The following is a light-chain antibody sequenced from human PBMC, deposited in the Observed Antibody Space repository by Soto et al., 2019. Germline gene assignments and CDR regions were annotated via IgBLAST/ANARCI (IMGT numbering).Light chain of an antibody. CDR1: SSDVGGYNY. Sequence: LTQPASVSGSPGQSVTISFTGTSSDVGGYNYVSWYQQHPGKAPKLVIFEVSIRPSGVSIRFSGSKSGNTASLTISGLQTEDEADYYCSSYTSRPSLFVFGSGTKVTVL. J-gene: IGLJ1*01. CDR2: EVS. CDR3: SSYTSRPSLFV. V-gene: IGLV2-14*01.